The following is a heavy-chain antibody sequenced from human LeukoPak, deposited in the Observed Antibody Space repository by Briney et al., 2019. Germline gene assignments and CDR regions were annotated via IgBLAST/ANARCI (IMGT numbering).Heavy chain of an antibody. CDR3: ARDNPFWSGYYSAAFDI. Sequence: SETLSLTCAVDGGPFSGFYWSWIRQSPGKGLEWIGEINRDGRTNYNPSLESRVVISIDTSKNQFSLEVRSVTAADTAVYYCARDNPFWSGYYSAAFDIWGQGTMVTVSS. J-gene: IGHJ3*02. V-gene: IGHV4-34*01. CDR2: INRDGRT. CDR1: GGPFSGFY. D-gene: IGHD3-3*01.